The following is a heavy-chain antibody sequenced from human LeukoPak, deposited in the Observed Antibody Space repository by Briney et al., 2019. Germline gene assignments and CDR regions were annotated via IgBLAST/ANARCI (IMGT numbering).Heavy chain of an antibody. CDR1: GFTFNTHS. CDR2: ISGSGGST. CDR3: AKARITGTTRPEFDY. D-gene: IGHD1-7*01. J-gene: IGHJ4*02. V-gene: IGHV3-23*01. Sequence: GGSLRLSCAVSGFTFNTHSMKWVRQAPGKGLEWVSAISGSGGSTYYADSVKGRFTISRDNSKNTLYLQMNSLRAEDTAVYYCAKARITGTTRPEFDYWGQGTLVTVSS.